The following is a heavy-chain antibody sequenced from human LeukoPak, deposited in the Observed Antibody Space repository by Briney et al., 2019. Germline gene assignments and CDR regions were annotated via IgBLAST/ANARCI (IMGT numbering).Heavy chain of an antibody. CDR1: GFTFSSYA. Sequence: GGSLRLSCAASGFTFSSYAMSWVRQAPGKRLEWVSSISGSGGSTYYADSVKGRFTISRDNSKNTLYLQMNSLRAEDTAVYYCARGSTTVVTVDYFDYWGQGTLVTVSS. J-gene: IGHJ4*02. D-gene: IGHD4-23*01. CDR3: ARGSTTVVTVDYFDY. CDR2: ISGSGGST. V-gene: IGHV3-23*01.